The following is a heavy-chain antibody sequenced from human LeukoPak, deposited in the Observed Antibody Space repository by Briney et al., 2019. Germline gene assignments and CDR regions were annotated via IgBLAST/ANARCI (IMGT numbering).Heavy chain of an antibody. CDR1: GGTFSSYA. V-gene: IGHV1-69*01. CDR2: IIPIFGTA. CDR3: ARNVRDIVVVPAQFDP. Sequence: SVKVSCKASGGTFSSYAISWVRQAPGQGLEWMGGIIPIFGTANYAQKFQGRVTITADESTSTAYMELSSLRSEDTAVYYCARNVRDIVVVPAQFDPWGQGTLVTVSS. J-gene: IGHJ5*02. D-gene: IGHD2-2*01.